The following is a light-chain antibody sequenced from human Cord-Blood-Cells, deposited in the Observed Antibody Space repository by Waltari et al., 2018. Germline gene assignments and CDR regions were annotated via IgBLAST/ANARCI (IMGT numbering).Light chain of an antibody. J-gene: IGKJ2*01. CDR3: QQYNNWPYT. CDR2: GAS. Sequence: EIVMTQSPATLSVSPGERATLSCRASQSVSSNLAWYQQKPGQAPRLLIYGASTRATGIPARFSCSGSGTEFTLTISSLQSEDFAVYYCQQYNNWPYTFGQVTKLEIK. V-gene: IGKV3-15*01. CDR1: QSVSSN.